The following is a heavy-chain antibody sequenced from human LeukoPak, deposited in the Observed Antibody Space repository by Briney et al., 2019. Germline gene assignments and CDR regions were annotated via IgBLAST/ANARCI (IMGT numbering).Heavy chain of an antibody. CDR2: IYTSGST. D-gene: IGHD6-13*01. CDR3: ARGGGSSSPLGNNWFDP. Sequence: SETLSLTCTVSGGSISSYYWSWIRQPAGKGLEWIGRIYTSGSTNYNPSLKSRVTMSVDTSKNQFSLKLSSVTAADTAVYYCARGGGSSSPLGNNWFDPWGQGTLVTVSS. CDR1: GGSISSYY. J-gene: IGHJ5*02. V-gene: IGHV4-4*07.